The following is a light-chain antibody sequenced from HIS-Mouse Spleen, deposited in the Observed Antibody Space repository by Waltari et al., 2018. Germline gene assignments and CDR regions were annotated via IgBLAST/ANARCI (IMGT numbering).Light chain of an antibody. CDR3: SSYAGSNNSLYV. V-gene: IGLV2-8*01. CDR1: SSDVGAYTL. CDR2: EVS. J-gene: IGLJ1*01. Sequence: QSALTQPPSASGSPGQSVTIPCTGTSSDVGAYTLVSLYQQHPGKAPKLMIYEVSKRPSGVPDRFSGSKSGNTASLTVSGLQAEDEADYYCSSYAGSNNSLYVFGTGTKVTVL.